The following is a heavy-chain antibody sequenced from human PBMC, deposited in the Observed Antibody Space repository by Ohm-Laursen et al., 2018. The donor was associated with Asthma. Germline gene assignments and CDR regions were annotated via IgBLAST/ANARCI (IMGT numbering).Heavy chain of an antibody. V-gene: IGHV1-18*01. Sequence: ASVKVSCKASGYIFANYGISWVRQAPGQGLEWIGWISAYSGDTKYVEKMEGRVTMTRDTSTSTVYMELSSLRSEDTAVYYCAHSSSSWLTYFDYWGQGTLVTVSS. CDR3: AHSSSSWLTYFDY. CDR2: ISAYSGDT. CDR1: GYIFANYG. J-gene: IGHJ4*02. D-gene: IGHD6-13*01.